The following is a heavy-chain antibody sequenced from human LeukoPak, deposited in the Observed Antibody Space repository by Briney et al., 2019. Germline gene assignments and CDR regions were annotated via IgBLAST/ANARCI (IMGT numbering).Heavy chain of an antibody. CDR1: GFTFITYA. V-gene: IGHV3-23*01. CDR3: AKSPAVDAAFDI. J-gene: IGHJ3*02. D-gene: IGHD4-23*01. CDR2: ISGSGGST. Sequence: QPGGSLRLSCAASGFTFITYALTWVRQAPGKGLERGSAISGSGGSTYYADYVKGRFTISRDNSKNTLYLKMNSLRAEDTAVYYCAKSPAVDAAFDIWGQGTMVTVSS.